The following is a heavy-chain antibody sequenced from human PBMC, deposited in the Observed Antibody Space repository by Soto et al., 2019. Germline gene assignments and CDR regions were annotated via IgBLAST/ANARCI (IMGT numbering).Heavy chain of an antibody. Sequence: SETLSLTCTVSGGSISSYYWSWIRQPPGKGLEWIGYIYYSGSTNYNPSLKSRVTISVDTSKNQFSLKMSSVTATDTAVYYCARLATRYYFDYWGQGTLVTVSS. CDR1: GGSISSYY. J-gene: IGHJ4*02. CDR2: IYYSGST. V-gene: IGHV4-59*01. CDR3: ARLATRYYFDY. D-gene: IGHD1-1*01.